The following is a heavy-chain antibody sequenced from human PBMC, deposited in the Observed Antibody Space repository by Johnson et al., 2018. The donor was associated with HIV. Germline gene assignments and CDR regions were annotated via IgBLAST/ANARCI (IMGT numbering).Heavy chain of an antibody. CDR1: GFTFSGFG. D-gene: IGHD6-6*01. Sequence: VQLVESGGGVVQPGRSLRLSCAASGFTFSGFGLHWVRQAPGKGLEWVANIKQDGSEKNYVDSVKGRFTFSRNNAKNSLYLQMNSLKPEDTAVYYCTTDFAGIAARRGNDAFDIWGQGTMVTVSS. J-gene: IGHJ3*02. V-gene: IGHV3-7*03. CDR3: TTDFAGIAARRGNDAFDI. CDR2: IKQDGSEK.